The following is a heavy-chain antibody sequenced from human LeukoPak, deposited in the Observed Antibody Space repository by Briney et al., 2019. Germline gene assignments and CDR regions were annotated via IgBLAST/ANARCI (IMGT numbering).Heavy chain of an antibody. CDR1: GFTFTSHV. V-gene: IGHV3-23*01. J-gene: IGHJ4*02. CDR3: AKALSGSGWYYFDY. Sequence: GGSLRPSCAASGFTFTSHVMTWVRQAPGRGLEWVSTISNGGGYTYYADSVKGRFTLSRDNSKNALYLQMNSLRAEDTAVYYCAKALSGSGWYYFDYWGQGIQVTVSS. D-gene: IGHD6-19*01. CDR2: ISNGGGYT.